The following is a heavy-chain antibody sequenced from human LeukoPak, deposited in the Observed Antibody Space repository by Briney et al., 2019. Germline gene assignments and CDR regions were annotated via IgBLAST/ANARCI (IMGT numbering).Heavy chain of an antibody. CDR1: GFTFSSYA. J-gene: IGHJ6*03. CDR3: AKDKKGVRGVLIYYYYYYMDV. CDR2: ISYDGSNK. D-gene: IGHD3-10*01. Sequence: PGRSLRLSCAASGFTFSSYAMHWVRQAPGKGLEWVAVISYDGSNKYYADSVKGRFTISRDNSKNTLYLQMNSLRAEDTAVYYCAKDKKGVRGVLIYYYYYYMDVWGKGTTVTISS. V-gene: IGHV3-30*04.